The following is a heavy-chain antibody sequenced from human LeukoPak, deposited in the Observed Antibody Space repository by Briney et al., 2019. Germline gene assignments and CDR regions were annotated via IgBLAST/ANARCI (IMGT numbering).Heavy chain of an antibody. V-gene: IGHV3-74*01. J-gene: IGHJ4*02. CDR1: GFTFSGFW. D-gene: IGHD1-14*01. CDR2: ITNDGSST. CDR3: ATQQGGNLAY. Sequence: QPGGSLRLSCAVSGFTFSGFWMSWSRQAPGKGLVWVSRITNDGSSTTYADSVKGRFTISRDNAKNMLYLQVNSLRAEDTAVYYCATQQGGNLAYWGQGTLVTVSS.